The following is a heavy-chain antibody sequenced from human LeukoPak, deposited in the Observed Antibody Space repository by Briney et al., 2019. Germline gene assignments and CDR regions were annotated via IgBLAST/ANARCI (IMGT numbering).Heavy chain of an antibody. CDR2: ISGSGGST. Sequence: GGSLRLSCAASGFTFSSYGMSWVRQAPGKGLEWVSAISGSGGSTYYADSVKGRFTISRDNSNNTLYLQMNSLRAEDTAVYYCAKEGDNYDTSGYYAYWGQGTLVTVSS. D-gene: IGHD3-22*01. CDR3: AKEGDNYDTSGYYAY. CDR1: GFTFSSYG. J-gene: IGHJ4*02. V-gene: IGHV3-23*01.